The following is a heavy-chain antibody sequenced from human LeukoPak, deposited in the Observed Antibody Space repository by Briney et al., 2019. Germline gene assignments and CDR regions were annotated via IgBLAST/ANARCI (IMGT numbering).Heavy chain of an antibody. CDR1: GYTFTSYY. V-gene: IGHV1-46*01. CDR3: ARATLSDYYFNY. J-gene: IGHJ4*02. Sequence: ASVKVSCKASGYTFTSYYMHWVRQAPGQGLEWMGIINPSGGSTSYAQKFQGRVTLTRDTSTNTVYMELSSLRSEDTAVYFCARATLSDYYFNYWGQGTLVTVSS. CDR2: INPSGGST.